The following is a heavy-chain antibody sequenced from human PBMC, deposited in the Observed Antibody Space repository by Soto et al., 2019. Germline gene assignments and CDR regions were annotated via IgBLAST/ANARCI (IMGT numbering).Heavy chain of an antibody. Sequence: EVQLVEAGGGLVQPGGSLRLSCAASGFTFRSYSMNWVRQAPGKGLEWVSYISSSSSTIYYEDSVKGRFTISRDNAKKSLYLQMNGGRAEDTAVYYCARHPDRIAESGWFQPWGKGTLVTVYS. CDR3: ARHPDRIAESGWFQP. V-gene: IGHV3-48*01. D-gene: IGHD6-13*01. CDR1: GFTFRSYS. J-gene: IGHJ5*02. CDR2: ISSSSSTI.